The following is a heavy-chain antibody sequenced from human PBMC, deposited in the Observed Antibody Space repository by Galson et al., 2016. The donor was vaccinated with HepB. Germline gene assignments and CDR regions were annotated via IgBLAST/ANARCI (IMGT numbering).Heavy chain of an antibody. Sequence: SLRLSCAASGFTLSGYAMAWVRQAPGKGLEWVSGMSDGDDIYYAPTVKGRFTISRDNSKNTVYLQLTSLRAEDTAVYYCAKDKRGHSSAWYWYFDYWGPGTLVSVSS. D-gene: IGHD6-13*01. CDR3: AKDKRGHSSAWYWYFDY. J-gene: IGHJ4*02. CDR2: MSDGDDI. CDR1: GFTLSGYA. V-gene: IGHV3-23*01.